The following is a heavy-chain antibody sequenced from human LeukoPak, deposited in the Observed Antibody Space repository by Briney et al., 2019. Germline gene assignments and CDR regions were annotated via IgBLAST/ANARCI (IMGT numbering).Heavy chain of an antibody. D-gene: IGHD2-15*01. Sequence: NPSETLSLTCTVSGGSISSGSYYWRWIRQPPGKGLDYIGSIDYSGNTYYTPSLKSRVTISVDTSKNQFSLKLSSVTAADTALYYCARHEDIVTPFDYWGQGTLVTVSS. V-gene: IGHV4-39*01. CDR2: IDYSGNT. J-gene: IGHJ4*02. CDR1: GGSISSGSYY. CDR3: ARHEDIVTPFDY.